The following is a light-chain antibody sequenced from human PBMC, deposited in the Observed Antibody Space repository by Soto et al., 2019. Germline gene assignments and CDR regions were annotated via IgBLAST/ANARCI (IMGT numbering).Light chain of an antibody. CDR2: DAT. V-gene: IGKV1-5*01. CDR1: QSISRW. J-gene: IGKJ5*01. CDR3: QQYNSYSPYT. Sequence: DIQMNQSPSSLSASLGDRVTITCRASQSISRWLAWYQQKPGKAPKLLXHDATSLESGVPSRFSGSGSGTEFTLTISSLQPDDFATYYCQQYNSYSPYTFGQGTRLEIK.